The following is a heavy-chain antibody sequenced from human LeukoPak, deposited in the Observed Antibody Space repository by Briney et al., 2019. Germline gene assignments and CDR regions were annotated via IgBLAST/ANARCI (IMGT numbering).Heavy chain of an antibody. J-gene: IGHJ6*03. CDR1: GGSISTYY. CDR2: IYYNGNT. CDR3: ARLKGEMITIRPYYHYYMDV. V-gene: IGHV4-59*01. D-gene: IGHD5-24*01. Sequence: PSETLSLTCTVSGGSISTYYWTWIRQPPGKGLERLGYIYYNGNTNYNPSLPSRVTISLNTSKNQFSLNLTSVTAADTAVYYCARLKGEMITIRPYYHYYMDVWGKGTTVTVSS.